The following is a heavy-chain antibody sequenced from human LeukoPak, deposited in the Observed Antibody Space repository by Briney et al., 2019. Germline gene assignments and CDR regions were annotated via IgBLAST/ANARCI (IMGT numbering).Heavy chain of an antibody. CDR3: ARDGGGVWSGYYSY. CDR1: GGSISSYY. D-gene: IGHD3-3*01. CDR2: IYYTGST. Sequence: SETLSLTCTVSGGSISSYYWSWIRQPPGKGLEWIGYIYYTGSTISNPSLKSRVTISVDTSKNQFSLKLSSVTAADTAVYYCARDGGGVWSGYYSYWGQGTLVTVS. J-gene: IGHJ4*02. V-gene: IGHV4-59*12.